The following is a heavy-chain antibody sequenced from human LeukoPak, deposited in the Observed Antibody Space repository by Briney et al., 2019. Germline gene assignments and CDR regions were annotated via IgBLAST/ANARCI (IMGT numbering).Heavy chain of an antibody. D-gene: IGHD6-25*01. CDR3: ARDQAD. CDR1: GFTFSSYA. V-gene: IGHV3-30-3*01. CDR2: ISYDGSNK. J-gene: IGHJ4*02. Sequence: GGSLRLSCAASGFTFSSYAMLWVRQAPGKGLEWVAVISYDGSNKYYADSVKGRFTISRDNSKNTLYLQMNSLRAEDTAVYYCARDQADWGQGTLVTVSS.